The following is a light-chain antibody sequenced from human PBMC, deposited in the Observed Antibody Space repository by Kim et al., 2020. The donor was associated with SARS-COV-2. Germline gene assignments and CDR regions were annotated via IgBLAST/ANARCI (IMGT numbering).Light chain of an antibody. CDR2: SAS. J-gene: IGKJ4*01. V-gene: IGKV1-6*01. Sequence: AIQMTQSPSSLSASVGDRVTITCRASQGIRNDLGWYQQKAGKAPKLLIYSASSLQSGVPSRFSGSGSGTDFTLTISSLQPEDFATYYCLQDYNYPLTFGGGTKVDIK. CDR3: LQDYNYPLT. CDR1: QGIRND.